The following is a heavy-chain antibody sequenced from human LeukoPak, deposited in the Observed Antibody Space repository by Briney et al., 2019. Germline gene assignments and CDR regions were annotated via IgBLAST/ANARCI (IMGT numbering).Heavy chain of an antibody. D-gene: IGHD2-2*01. CDR1: GYTFTGQY. Sequence: ASVKVSCKASGYTFTGQYLHWVRQAPGQGLEWMGWINPNSGGTNYAQKFQGRVTMTTDTSTSTAYMELRSLRSDDTAVYYCARDGADIVVVPAAMRGWGWYFDLWGRGTLVTVSS. J-gene: IGHJ2*01. CDR2: INPNSGGT. V-gene: IGHV1-2*02. CDR3: ARDGADIVVVPAAMRGWGWYFDL.